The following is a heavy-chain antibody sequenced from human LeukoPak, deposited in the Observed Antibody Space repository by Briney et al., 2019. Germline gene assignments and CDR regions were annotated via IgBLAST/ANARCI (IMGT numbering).Heavy chain of an antibody. J-gene: IGHJ5*02. Sequence: GESLKISCKGSGYTFTNYWIGWVRQMPGRGLEWMGIIYPGGSDTRYSPSFQGQVTISADKSISTAYLQWSSLKASDTAMYYCARHIGDYDSSGYNWFDPWGQGTLITVSS. CDR2: IYPGGSDT. CDR3: ARHIGDYDSSGYNWFDP. D-gene: IGHD3-22*01. V-gene: IGHV5-51*01. CDR1: GYTFTNYW.